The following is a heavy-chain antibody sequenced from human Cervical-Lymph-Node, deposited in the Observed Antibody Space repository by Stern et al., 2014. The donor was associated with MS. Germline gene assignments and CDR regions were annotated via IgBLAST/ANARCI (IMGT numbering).Heavy chain of an antibody. CDR3: ARSAMVRGIQPDAFDI. J-gene: IGHJ3*02. D-gene: IGHD3-10*01. CDR2: IDWDYDK. CDR1: GFSLSTSGMS. V-gene: IGHV2-70*01. Sequence: ESGPALVKPTQTLTLTCTFSGFSLSTSGMSVSWIRQPPGKALEWLAPIDWDYDKYYSTSLKTRLTISKDTSKTQVVLTMTNMDPVDTATYYCARSAMVRGIQPDAFDIWGQGTMVTVSS.